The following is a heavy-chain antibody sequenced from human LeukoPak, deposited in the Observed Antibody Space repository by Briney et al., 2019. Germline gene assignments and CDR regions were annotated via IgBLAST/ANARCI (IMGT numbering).Heavy chain of an antibody. CDR3: AKAHSSSWYYFDY. J-gene: IGHJ4*02. CDR2: ISGSGDNT. Sequence: PGGSLRLSCAASGFTFSSYAMSWVRQAPGKGLEWVSIISGSGDNTYYADSMKGRFTISRDNSKNTLYLQMNGLRAEDTAVYYCAKAHSSSWYYFDYWGQGTLVTVSS. CDR1: GFTFSSYA. V-gene: IGHV3-23*01. D-gene: IGHD6-13*01.